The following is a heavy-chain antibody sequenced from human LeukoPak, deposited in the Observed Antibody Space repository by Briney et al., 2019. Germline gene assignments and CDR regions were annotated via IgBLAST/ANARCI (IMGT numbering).Heavy chain of an antibody. CDR3: ARGSSNYGWHIMDY. V-gene: IGHV3-7*01. Sequence: GGSLRLSCAASGFTFSSYWMSWVRQAPGKGLEWVANIKQDGSEKYYVDSVKGRFTISRDNAKNSLYLQMNSLRAEDTAVYYCARGSSNYGWHIMDYWGQGTLVTVSS. D-gene: IGHD4-11*01. CDR1: GFTFSSYW. J-gene: IGHJ4*02. CDR2: IKQDGSEK.